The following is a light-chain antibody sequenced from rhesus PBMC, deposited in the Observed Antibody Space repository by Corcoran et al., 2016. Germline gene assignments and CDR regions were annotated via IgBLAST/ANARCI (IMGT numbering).Light chain of an antibody. J-gene: IGKJ2*01. Sequence: EIVMTQSPDSLAVSLGERVTINCKSSQSLLYSSNNKNYLAWYQQKPGTATQRHIYWSSTRESGVPKRVSSSWCGTDFTLSISCMQAEDVAVYYCQQYYSSPYSFGQGTKVEIK. CDR1: QSLLYSSNNKNY. V-gene: IGKV4-1*01. CDR2: WSS. CDR3: QQYYSSPYS.